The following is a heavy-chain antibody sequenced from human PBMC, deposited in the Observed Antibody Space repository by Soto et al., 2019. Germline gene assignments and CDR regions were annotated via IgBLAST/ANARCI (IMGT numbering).Heavy chain of an antibody. V-gene: IGHV1-18*01. CDR1: GYTFTSYG. J-gene: IGHJ6*03. D-gene: IGHD4-4*01. Sequence: QVQLVQSGAEVKKPGASVKVSCKASGYTFTSYGISWVRQAPGQGLEWMGWISAYNGNTNYAQKLQGRVTMTTDTSTSTAYMALRSVRSDDTAVYYCARDYDFRTVTTAFEGPNWYCYYMDVWGKGTTVTVSS. CDR2: ISAYNGNT. CDR3: ARDYDFRTVTTAFEGPNWYCYYMDV.